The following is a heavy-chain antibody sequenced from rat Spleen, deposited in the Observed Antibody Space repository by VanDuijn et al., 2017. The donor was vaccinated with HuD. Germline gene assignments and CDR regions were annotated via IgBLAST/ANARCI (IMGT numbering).Heavy chain of an antibody. CDR3: TRGYGYNYDWYAY. Sequence: EVQLVESGGGLVQPGRSLKLSCAASGFTFSSFPMAWVRQAPKKGLEWVASISSGGGDTYYRDSVKGRFTISRDEAKSTLHLQMNSLRSEDTATYYCTRGYGYNYDWYAYWGQGTLVTVSS. CDR2: ISSGGGDT. D-gene: IGHD1-4*01. J-gene: IGHJ3*01. V-gene: IGHV5-46*01. CDR1: GFTFSSFP.